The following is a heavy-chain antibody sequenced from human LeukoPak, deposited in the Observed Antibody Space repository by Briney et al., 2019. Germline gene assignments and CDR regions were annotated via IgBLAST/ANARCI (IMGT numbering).Heavy chain of an antibody. Sequence: KTDGGTTDYAAPVKGRFTISRDDSKNTLYLQMNSLKTEDTAVYYCTTDAEYYFDYWGQGTLVTVSS. CDR3: TTDAEYYFDY. CDR2: KTDGGTT. J-gene: IGHJ4*02. V-gene: IGHV3-15*01.